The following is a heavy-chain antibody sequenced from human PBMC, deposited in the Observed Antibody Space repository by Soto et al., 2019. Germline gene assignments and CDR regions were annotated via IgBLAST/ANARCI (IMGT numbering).Heavy chain of an antibody. Sequence: QVQLVESGGGVVQPGRSLRLSCAASGFTFSSYGMHWVRQAPGKGLEWVAVIWYDGSNKYYADSVKGRFTISRDNSKNTLYLQMNSLRAEDTAVYYCARGADILILYYGMDVWGQGTTVTVSS. CDR2: IWYDGSNK. CDR1: GFTFSSYG. CDR3: ARGADILILYYGMDV. D-gene: IGHD3-9*01. J-gene: IGHJ6*02. V-gene: IGHV3-33*01.